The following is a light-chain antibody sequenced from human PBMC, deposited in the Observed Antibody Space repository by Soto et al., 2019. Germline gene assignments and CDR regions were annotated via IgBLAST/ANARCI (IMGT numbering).Light chain of an antibody. V-gene: IGKV2-30*01. J-gene: IGKJ2*01. CDR2: KVS. CDR3: QQYYGIPET. CDR1: QSLVYSDGNTY. Sequence: DAVMTQSPLSLPVTLGQPASISCRPSQSLVYSDGNTYLNWFVQRPGQSPRRLIYKVSDRDPGVPDRFSGSGSATDFTLTITSLQAEDVAVYYCQQYYGIPETFGQGTKVEIK.